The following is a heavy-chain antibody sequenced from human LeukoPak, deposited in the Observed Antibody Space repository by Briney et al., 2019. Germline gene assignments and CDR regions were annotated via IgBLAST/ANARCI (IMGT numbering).Heavy chain of an antibody. J-gene: IGHJ4*02. D-gene: IGHD2-15*01. CDR3: ATSSPHCSGGSCYGY. V-gene: IGHV1-3*03. CDR2: INAGNGNT. CDR1: GYTFTSYA. Sequence: ASVKVSCKASGYTFTSYAMHWVRQAPGQRREWMGWINAGNGNTKYSQEFQGRVTITGDTSASTAYMELSSLRSEDTAVYYCATSSPHCSGGSCYGYWGQGTLVTVSS.